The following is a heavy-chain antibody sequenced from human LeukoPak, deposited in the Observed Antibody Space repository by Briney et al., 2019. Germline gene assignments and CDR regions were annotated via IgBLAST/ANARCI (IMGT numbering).Heavy chain of an antibody. D-gene: IGHD1-26*01. J-gene: IGHJ6*03. CDR1: GFTFSSYR. CDR3: ARGGVIVGATYYYYYMDV. Sequence: GGSLRLSCAASGFTFSSYRMHWVRQAPGKGLVWVPRINSDGSSTGYADSVKGRFTISRDNAKNTLYLQMNSLRAEDTAVYYCARGGVIVGATYYYYYMDVWGKGTTVTVSS. CDR2: INSDGSST. V-gene: IGHV3-74*01.